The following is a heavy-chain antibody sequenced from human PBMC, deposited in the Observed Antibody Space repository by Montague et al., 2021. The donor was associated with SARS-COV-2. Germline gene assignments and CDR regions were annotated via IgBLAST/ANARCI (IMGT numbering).Heavy chain of an antibody. D-gene: IGHD2-15*01. V-gene: IGHV4-59*01. CDR3: ASPGGYCTGGSCYYVY. Sequence: SETLSLTCTVSGVSISTDYWTWIRQPPGKGLEWIGYITYSGATNYNPSLTSRVTMSIDTSKNQFSLELSSVTAADTAVYYCASPGGYCTGGSCYYVYWGQGTLVTVSS. CDR2: ITYSGAT. J-gene: IGHJ4*02. CDR1: GVSISTDY.